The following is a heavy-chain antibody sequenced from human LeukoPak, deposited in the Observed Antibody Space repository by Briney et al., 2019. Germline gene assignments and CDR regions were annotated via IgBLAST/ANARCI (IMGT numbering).Heavy chain of an antibody. CDR1: GFTFNSYA. V-gene: IGHV3-30*04. CDR2: ISYDGSNK. CDR3: ARDQLAYSGYDTLFDY. D-gene: IGHD5-12*01. Sequence: GGSLRLSCAASGFTFNSYAIHWVRQAPGKGLEWVAVISYDGSNKYYAESVKGRFTISRDNSKNTLYLQLNSLRPDNTAVYYCARDQLAYSGYDTLFDYWGQGTLVTVSS. J-gene: IGHJ4*02.